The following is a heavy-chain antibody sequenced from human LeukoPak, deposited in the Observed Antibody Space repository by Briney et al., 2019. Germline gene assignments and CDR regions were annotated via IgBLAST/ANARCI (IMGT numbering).Heavy chain of an antibody. CDR2: ISSSGSTI. V-gene: IGHV3-48*04. CDR3: AGGGDIVVVPAAINYYYYGMDV. CDR1: GFTFSSYA. D-gene: IGHD2-2*02. J-gene: IGHJ6*02. Sequence: GGSLRLSCAASGFTFSSYAMSWVRQAPGKGLEWVSYISSSGSTIYYADSVKGRFTISRDNAKNSLYLQMNSLRAEDTAVYYCAGGGDIVVVPAAINYYYYGMDVWGQGTTVTVSS.